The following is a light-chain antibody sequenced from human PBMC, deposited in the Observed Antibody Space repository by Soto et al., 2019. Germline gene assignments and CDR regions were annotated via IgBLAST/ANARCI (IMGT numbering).Light chain of an antibody. CDR2: CAS. CDR1: QTVSITY. J-gene: IGKJ5*01. V-gene: IGKV3-20*01. CDR3: QQYGSSPLIS. Sequence: VLTQSPGTLSLSPGESATLSCRASQTVSITYLTWYQQKPGQAPRLLIFCASKRATGIPDRFSGSGSGRDFTLTISGLEPEDFAVYYWQQYGSSPLISFGQGTRLEIK.